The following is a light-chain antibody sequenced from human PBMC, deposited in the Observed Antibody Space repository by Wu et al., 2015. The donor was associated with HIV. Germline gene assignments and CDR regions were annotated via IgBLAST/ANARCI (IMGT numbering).Light chain of an antibody. V-gene: IGKV3-20*01. CDR1: QRISINF. Sequence: EIVLTQSPGTLSLSPGERATLSCRASQRISINFLAWYQQKPGQAPSLLMYGVSTRATGIPDRFSGSGSGTDFTLTISRLEPEDFAVYYCQQYGNSPYTFGQGTKLEIK. CDR2: GVS. J-gene: IGKJ2*01. CDR3: QQYGNSPYT.